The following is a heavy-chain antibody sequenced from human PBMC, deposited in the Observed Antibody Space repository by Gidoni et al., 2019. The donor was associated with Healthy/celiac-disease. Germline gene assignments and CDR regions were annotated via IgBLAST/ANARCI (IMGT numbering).Heavy chain of an antibody. V-gene: IGHV3-7*03. D-gene: IGHD3-22*01. Sequence: EVQLVESGGGLVQPGGSLRLSCAASGFTFSSYWMSWVRQAPGKGLEWVANIKQDGSEKYYVDSVKGRFTISRDNAKNSLYLQMNSLRAEDTAVYYCAREEGGVTMIVVVEGYMDVWGKGTTVTVSS. CDR3: AREEGGVTMIVVVEGYMDV. CDR1: GFTFSSYW. J-gene: IGHJ6*03. CDR2: IKQDGSEK.